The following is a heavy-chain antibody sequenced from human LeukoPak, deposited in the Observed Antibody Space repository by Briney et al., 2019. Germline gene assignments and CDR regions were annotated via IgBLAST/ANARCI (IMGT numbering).Heavy chain of an antibody. D-gene: IGHD3-22*01. V-gene: IGHV1-69*05. Sequence: SVKVSCKPSGGTFSSQAVSWERQAPGQGLEWMGRIIPIFGSTDYSQTFQGRVTITTDAPATVVYLELSSLRSDDTAVYYCARGVRSHFYDYSGLYYFYLDLWGKGITVTVSS. CDR3: ARGVRSHFYDYSGLYYFYLDL. CDR1: GGTFSSQA. J-gene: IGHJ6*03. CDR2: IIPIFGST.